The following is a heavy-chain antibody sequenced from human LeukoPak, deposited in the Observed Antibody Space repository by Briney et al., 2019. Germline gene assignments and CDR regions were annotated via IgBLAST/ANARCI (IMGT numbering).Heavy chain of an antibody. Sequence: ASVKVSCKASGYTFTSYDINWVRQATGQGLEWMGWMNPNSGNTGYAQKFQGRVTMTRNTSISTAYMELSSLRSEDTAVYYCARDFTGYCSGGSCYSGLGYFDYWGQGTLVTVSS. V-gene: IGHV1-8*01. CDR2: MNPNSGNT. J-gene: IGHJ4*02. CDR1: GYTFTSYD. D-gene: IGHD2-15*01. CDR3: ARDFTGYCSGGSCYSGLGYFDY.